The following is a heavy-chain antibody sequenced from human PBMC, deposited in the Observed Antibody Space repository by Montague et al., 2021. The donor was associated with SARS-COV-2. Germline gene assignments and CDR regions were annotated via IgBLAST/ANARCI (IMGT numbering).Heavy chain of an antibody. Sequence: SLRLPCEASGFTFSSYTITLVRQAPGKGLEWVSGLSGSGGSTYYAYSXKGRFTISRDNSKNTLYLQMNSLRAEDTVVYYCAKDRSSSGWFGGLDYWGQGTLVTVSS. J-gene: IGHJ4*02. CDR1: GFTFSSYT. CDR2: LSGSGGST. V-gene: IGHV3-23*01. CDR3: AKDRSSSGWFGGLDY. D-gene: IGHD6-19*01.